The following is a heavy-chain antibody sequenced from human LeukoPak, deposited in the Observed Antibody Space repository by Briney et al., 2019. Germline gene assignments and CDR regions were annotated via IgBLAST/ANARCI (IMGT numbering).Heavy chain of an antibody. J-gene: IGHJ4*02. CDR3: AREREAVAVDY. V-gene: IGHV3-21*01. D-gene: IGHD6-19*01. CDR1: GFTFSSYS. CDR2: ISSSSSYI. Sequence: GGSLRLSCAASGFTFSSYSMNWVRQAPGKGLEWVSSISSSSSYIYYADSVKGRFTISRDNAKNSLYLQMNSLSAEDTAVYYCAREREAVAVDYWGQGTLVTVSS.